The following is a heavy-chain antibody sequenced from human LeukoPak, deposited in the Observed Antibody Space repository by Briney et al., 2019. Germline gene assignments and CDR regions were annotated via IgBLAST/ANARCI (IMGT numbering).Heavy chain of an antibody. V-gene: IGHV1-8*01. Sequence: ASVKLSCKASGYTFTSYDINWVRQATGQGLERMGWMNPNSGNTGYAQKFQGRVTMTRNTSISTAYMELSSLRSEDTAVYYCARFIPDRAAGIAFDIWGQGTMVTVSS. CDR1: GYTFTSYD. D-gene: IGHD6-13*01. CDR3: ARFIPDRAAGIAFDI. CDR2: MNPNSGNT. J-gene: IGHJ3*02.